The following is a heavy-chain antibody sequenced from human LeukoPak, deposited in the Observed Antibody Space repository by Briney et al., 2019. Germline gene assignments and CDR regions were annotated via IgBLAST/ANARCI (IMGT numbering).Heavy chain of an antibody. Sequence: PSQTLSLTCAVYGGSFSGYYWSWIRQPPGKGLEWIGEINHSGSTNYNPSLKSRVTISVDTSKNQFSLKLSSVTAADTAVYYCASTKGGAGDYWGQGTLVTVSS. CDR2: INHSGST. CDR3: ASTKGGAGDY. CDR1: GGSFSGYY. J-gene: IGHJ4*02. V-gene: IGHV4-34*01. D-gene: IGHD3-16*01.